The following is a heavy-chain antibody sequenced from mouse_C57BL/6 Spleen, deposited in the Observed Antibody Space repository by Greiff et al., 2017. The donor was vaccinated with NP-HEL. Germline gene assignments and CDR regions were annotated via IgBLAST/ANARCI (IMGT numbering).Heavy chain of an antibody. J-gene: IGHJ4*01. CDR2: IDPENGDT. CDR1: GFNFKDDY. CDR3: TTGHMDY. V-gene: IGHV14-4*01. Sequence: EVQLQQSGAELVRPGASVKLSCTASGFNFKDDYMHWVKQSPEQGLEWIGWIDPENGDTEYASKFQGKATITADTSSNTAYLQLSSLTSEDTAVYYCTTGHMDYWGQGTSVTVSS.